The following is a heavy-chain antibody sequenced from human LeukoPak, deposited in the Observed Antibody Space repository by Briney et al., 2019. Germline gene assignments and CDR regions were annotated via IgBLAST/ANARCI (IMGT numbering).Heavy chain of an antibody. D-gene: IGHD3-16*01. CDR1: GGSISSSSYS. CDR3: ARLKLGAYFDL. V-gene: IGHV4-39*01. Sequence: SSETLSLTCTVSGGSISSSSYSWGWIRQPPGKGLEWIGSIYYSGSTYYNPSLKSRVTISVDTSKNQFSLKLSSVSAADTAVYYCARLKLGAYFDLWGRGTLVTVSS. CDR2: IYYSGST. J-gene: IGHJ2*01.